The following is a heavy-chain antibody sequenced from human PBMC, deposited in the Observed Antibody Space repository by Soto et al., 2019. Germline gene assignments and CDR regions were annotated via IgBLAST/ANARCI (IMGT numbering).Heavy chain of an antibody. D-gene: IGHD6-19*01. CDR3: AKDLGSGWPYYFDY. CDR2: IKQDGSEK. J-gene: IGHJ4*02. V-gene: IGHV3-7*01. Sequence: GGSLRLSCAASGFTFSSYWMSWVRQAPGKGLEWVANIKQDGSEKYYVDSVKGRFTISRDNAKNSLYLQMNSLRAEDTAVYYCAKDLGSGWPYYFDYWGQGTLVTVSS. CDR1: GFTFSSYW.